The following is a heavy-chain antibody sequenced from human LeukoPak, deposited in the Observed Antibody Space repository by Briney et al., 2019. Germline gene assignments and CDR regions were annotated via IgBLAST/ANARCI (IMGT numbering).Heavy chain of an antibody. D-gene: IGHD4-17*01. Sequence: QPGGPLRLSCAASGFTFSSYAMHWVRQAPGEGLEWVAVISYDGSNKYYADSVKGRFTISRDNSKNTLYLQMNSLRAEDTAVYYCARDNHDYGDLFYYYYYMDIWGKGTTVTVSS. V-gene: IGHV3-30-3*01. CDR1: GFTFSSYA. CDR3: ARDNHDYGDLFYYYYYMDI. CDR2: ISYDGSNK. J-gene: IGHJ6*03.